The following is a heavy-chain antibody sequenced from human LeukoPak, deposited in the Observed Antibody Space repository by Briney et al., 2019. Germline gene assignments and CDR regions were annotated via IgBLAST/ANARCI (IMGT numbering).Heavy chain of an antibody. V-gene: IGHV4-59*08. J-gene: IGHJ3*01. CDR3: ARQPAGTANFDV. Sequence: SETLSLTCTVSGGSITNYYRSWIRQSPEKGLEWIGYIYYLETDTNYNPSLKCRVVMSVGTSKDDFSLRLSSVTVADSGVYYCARQPAGTANFDVWGQGAMVTVSS. CDR1: GGSITNYY. D-gene: IGHD1-14*01. CDR2: IYYLETDT.